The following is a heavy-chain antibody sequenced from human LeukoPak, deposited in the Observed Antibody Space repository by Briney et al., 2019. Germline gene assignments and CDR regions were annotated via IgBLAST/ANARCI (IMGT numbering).Heavy chain of an antibody. D-gene: IGHD4-17*01. CDR1: GGSISSGGYY. J-gene: IGHJ6*03. Sequence: PSETLSLTCTVSGGSISSGGYYWSWIRQPPGKGLEWIGYIYHSGSTYYNPSLKSRVTISVDRSKNQFSLKLSSVTAADTAVYYCARVSYGDYYYYYMDVWGKGTTVTVSS. CDR2: IYHSGST. CDR3: ARVSYGDYYYYYMDV. V-gene: IGHV4-30-2*01.